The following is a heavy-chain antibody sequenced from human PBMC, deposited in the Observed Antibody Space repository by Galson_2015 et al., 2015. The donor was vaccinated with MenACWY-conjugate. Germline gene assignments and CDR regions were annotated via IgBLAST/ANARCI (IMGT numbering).Heavy chain of an antibody. Sequence: SLRLSCAASGFTFSSYAMSWVRQAPGKGLEWVSAISGSGGSTYYADSVKGRFTISRDNSKNTLYLQMNSLRAEDTAVYYCAKSLGYRSSTSCYTALFDYWGQGTLVTVSS. CDR3: AKSLGYRSSTSCYTALFDY. V-gene: IGHV3-23*01. J-gene: IGHJ4*02. CDR1: GFTFSSYA. D-gene: IGHD2-2*02. CDR2: ISGSGGST.